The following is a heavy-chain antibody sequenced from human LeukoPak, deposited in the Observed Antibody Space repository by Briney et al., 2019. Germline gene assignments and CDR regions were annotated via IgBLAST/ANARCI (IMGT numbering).Heavy chain of an antibody. J-gene: IGHJ6*03. D-gene: IGHD3-16*01. CDR3: ARVLGEGYLSYYYMDV. CDR2: INWNGGST. V-gene: IGHV3-20*04. Sequence: GGSLRLSCAASGFTFDDYGMSWVRQAPGKGLEWVSGINWNGGSTGYADSVKGRFTISRDNAKTSLYLQMNSLRAEDTALYYCARVLGEGYLSYYYMDVWGKGTTVTVSS. CDR1: GFTFDDYG.